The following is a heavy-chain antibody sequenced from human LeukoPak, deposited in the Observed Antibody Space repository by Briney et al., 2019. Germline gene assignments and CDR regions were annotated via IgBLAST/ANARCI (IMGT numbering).Heavy chain of an antibody. CDR2: IWYDGSNR. V-gene: IGHV3-33*08. CDR1: GFTFSTYA. Sequence: GGSLRLSCAASGFTFSTYAMSWVRQAPGKGLEWVALIWYDGSNRYYADSVKGRFTISRDNSKNMLYLQMNSLRAEDTAVYHCVRGSGAYYDYWGQGALVTVTS. CDR3: VRGSGAYYDY. D-gene: IGHD1-26*01. J-gene: IGHJ4*02.